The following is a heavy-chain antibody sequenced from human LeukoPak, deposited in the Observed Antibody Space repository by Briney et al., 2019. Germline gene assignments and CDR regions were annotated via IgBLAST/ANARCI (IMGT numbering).Heavy chain of an antibody. D-gene: IGHD4-17*01. V-gene: IGHV1-18*01. CDR3: AKTTMTSEEYSYFYMGV. J-gene: IGHJ6*03. Sequence: ASVKVSYKGSGFTFSTFAISWVRQAPGQGLEWMGWIITYNGHTNYAQKFQDRVTMTTDTSTSTAYMELRSLRSDDTAVYYCAKTTMTSEEYSYFYMGVWGKGTTVTVSS. CDR1: GFTFSTFA. CDR2: IITYNGHT.